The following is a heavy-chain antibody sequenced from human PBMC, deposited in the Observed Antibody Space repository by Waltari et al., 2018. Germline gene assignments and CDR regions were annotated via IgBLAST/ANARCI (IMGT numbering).Heavy chain of an antibody. CDR1: GFTFDDYA. CDR2: ISWNSGSI. D-gene: IGHD6-19*01. J-gene: IGHJ4*02. CDR3: AKEWGGKAVAGLDY. Sequence: EVQLVESGGGLVQPGRSLRLSCAASGFTFDDYAMHWVRQAPGKGLEWVSGISWNSGSIGYAAVVKGGFTISRDNAKNPRYLKMNRLRAEDTALYYCAKEWGGKAVAGLDYWGQGTLVTVSS. V-gene: IGHV3-9*01.